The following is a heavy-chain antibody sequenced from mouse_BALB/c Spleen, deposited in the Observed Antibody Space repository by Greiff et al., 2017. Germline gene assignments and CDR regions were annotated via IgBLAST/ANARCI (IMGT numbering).Heavy chain of an antibody. CDR2: INPSNGRT. V-gene: IGHV1S81*02. CDR1: GYTFTSYW. CDR3: ARGDWDYAMDY. D-gene: IGHD4-1*01. J-gene: IGHJ4*01. Sequence: QVQLQQSGAELVKPGASVKLSCKASGYTFTSYWMHWVKQRPGQGLEWIGEINPSNGRTNYNEKFKSKATLTVDKSSSTAYMQLSSLTSEDSAVYYCARGDWDYAMDYWGQGTSVTVSS.